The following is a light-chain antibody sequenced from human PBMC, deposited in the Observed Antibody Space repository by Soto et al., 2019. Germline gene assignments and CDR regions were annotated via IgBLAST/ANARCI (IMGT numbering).Light chain of an antibody. V-gene: IGLV2-14*01. CDR2: EVS. J-gene: IGLJ2*01. Sequence: QAVVTQPASVSGSPGQSITISCTGTSSDVGGFNYVSWYQQRPGKAPKLMIYEVSNRPSGVSNRFSGSKSGNTASLTISGLQAEDEADYYCSSYTSSSTAVFGGGTQLTVL. CDR3: SSYTSSSTAV. CDR1: SSDVGGFNY.